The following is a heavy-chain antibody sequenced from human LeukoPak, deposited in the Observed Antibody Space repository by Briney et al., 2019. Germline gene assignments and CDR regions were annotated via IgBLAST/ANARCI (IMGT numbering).Heavy chain of an antibody. CDR1: GSTFSNYG. CDR3: AKGGPTGSNYFDF. D-gene: IGHD1-26*01. V-gene: IGHV3-23*01. Sequence: GGSLRLSCATSGSTFSNYGMSWVRQAPGKGLEWVSAISGSGYYSYYADSVKGRFTVSRDNSKTTLYLQMNSLRADDTAVYYCAKGGPTGSNYFDFWGQGTLVTVSS. J-gene: IGHJ4*02. CDR2: ISGSGYYS.